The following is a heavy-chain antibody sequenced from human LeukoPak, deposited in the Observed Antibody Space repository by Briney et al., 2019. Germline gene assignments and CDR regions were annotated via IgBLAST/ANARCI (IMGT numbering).Heavy chain of an antibody. D-gene: IGHD3-22*01. CDR1: GYSFTSYW. Sequence: GESLKISCKGSGYSFTSYWIGWVRQMAGKGLEWMGIIYPGDSDTRYSPSFQGQVTISADKSISTAYLQWSSLKASATAMYYCARQSHYYDSRGSVDYWGQGTLVTVSS. J-gene: IGHJ4*02. V-gene: IGHV5-51*01. CDR3: ARQSHYYDSRGSVDY. CDR2: IYPGDSDT.